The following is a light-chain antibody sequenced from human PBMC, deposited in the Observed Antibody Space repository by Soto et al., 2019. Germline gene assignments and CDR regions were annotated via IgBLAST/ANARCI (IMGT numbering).Light chain of an antibody. CDR2: LGS. J-gene: IGKJ1*01. CDR3: MQPLQTPRT. CDR1: QSLLHSNGYNY. V-gene: IGKV2-28*01. Sequence: DIVMTQSPVSLPVTPGEPASISCRSSQSLLHSNGYNYLDWYLQKPGQSPQLLIYLGSNRSSGVPDRFSGSGSGTDFTLKISKVEAEDVGVYYCMQPLQTPRTFGQGTKV.